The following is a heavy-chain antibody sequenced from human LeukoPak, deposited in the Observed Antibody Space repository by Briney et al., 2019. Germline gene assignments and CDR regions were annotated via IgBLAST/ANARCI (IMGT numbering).Heavy chain of an antibody. CDR2: ISAYNGNT. D-gene: IGHD4-17*01. CDR1: GYTFTISG. Sequence: ASVKVSCKASGYTFTISGISWVRQAPGQGLERMGWISAYNGNTNYAQKLQGRVTMTTDTSTSTAYMELRSLRSDDTAVYYCARDSTTVRTHAFDIWGQGTRVTGSS. J-gene: IGHJ3*02. V-gene: IGHV1-18*01. CDR3: ARDSTTVRTHAFDI.